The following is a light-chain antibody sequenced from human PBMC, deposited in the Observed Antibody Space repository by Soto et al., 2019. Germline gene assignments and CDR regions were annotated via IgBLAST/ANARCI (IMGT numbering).Light chain of an antibody. V-gene: IGLV2-23*02. CDR2: DVS. CDR1: SSTYNL. CDR3: CSSVGLSTLV. Sequence: QSALTHTASVSGSPGQSFTITCLGISSTYNLISWYQHHPGKAPKLMIYDVSKRPSDVSNRFCGSKSDNTASLAISGLQADDEADDSCCSSVGLSTLVFGGGTKVTVL. J-gene: IGLJ2*01.